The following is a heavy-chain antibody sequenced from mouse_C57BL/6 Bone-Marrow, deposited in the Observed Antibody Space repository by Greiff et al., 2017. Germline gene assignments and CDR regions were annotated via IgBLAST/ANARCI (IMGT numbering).Heavy chain of an antibody. CDR3: ATGGKDY. D-gene: IGHD2-1*01. Sequence: VQLQQSGPELVKPGASVKLSCKASGYTFTSYDIHWVKQRPKQGLEWIGWIYPRDGSTKYNEKFKGKATLTVDTSSSTAYMELHSLTSEDSAVYFCATGGKDYWGQGTTLTVSS. V-gene: IGHV1-85*01. J-gene: IGHJ2*01. CDR2: IYPRDGST. CDR1: GYTFTSYD.